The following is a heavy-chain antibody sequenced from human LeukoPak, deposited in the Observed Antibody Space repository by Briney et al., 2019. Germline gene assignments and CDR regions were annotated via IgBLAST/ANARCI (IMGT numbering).Heavy chain of an antibody. J-gene: IGHJ3*02. CDR3: ARDEEAPDI. Sequence: ASVKVSCKASGYTFTSYDINWVRQATGQGLEWMGWINPNSGGTNYAQKFQGRVTMTRDTSISTAYMELSRLRSDDTAVYYCARDEEAPDIWGQGTMVTVSS. CDR2: INPNSGGT. CDR1: GYTFTSYD. V-gene: IGHV1-2*02.